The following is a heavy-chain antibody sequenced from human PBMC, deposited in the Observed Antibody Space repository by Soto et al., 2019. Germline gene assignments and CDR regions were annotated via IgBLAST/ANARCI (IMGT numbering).Heavy chain of an antibody. CDR1: GGTFGSYA. CDR3: ARLQGSSTSLEIYYYYYYGMDV. CDR2: IIPIPGTA. V-gene: IGHV1-69*01. J-gene: IGHJ6*02. Sequence: QVQLVQSGAEVKKPGSSVKVSCKASGGTFGSYAISWVRQAPGQGLEWMGGIIPIPGTANYAQKFQGRVTIAADESTSTAYMELSSPRSEDTAVYYCARLQGSSTSLEIYYYYYYGMDVWGQGTTVTVSS. D-gene: IGHD2-2*01.